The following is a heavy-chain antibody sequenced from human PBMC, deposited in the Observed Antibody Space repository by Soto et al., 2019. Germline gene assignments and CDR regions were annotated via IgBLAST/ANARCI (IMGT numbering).Heavy chain of an antibody. CDR1: GDSITNYY. V-gene: IGHV4-59*01. J-gene: IGHJ3*02. D-gene: IGHD3-10*02. CDR2: THHTGGA. Sequence: QMQLQESGPGLVRPSETLSLTCTVSGDSITNYYWNWIRQPPGKELEWVGFTHHTGGAFYSPAFRSRVTMSVDTSKSQFSLRLSSVTAADTAMYFCARWGESTSSPNVRAFDIWGQGAMLTVSS. CDR3: ARWGESTSSPNVRAFDI.